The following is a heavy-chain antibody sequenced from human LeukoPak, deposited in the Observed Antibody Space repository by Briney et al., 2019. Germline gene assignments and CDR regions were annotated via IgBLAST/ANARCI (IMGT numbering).Heavy chain of an antibody. CDR3: ARDREMGRVGPTKYYYHGMDV. CDR2: INPSGGST. D-gene: IGHD1-26*01. J-gene: IGHJ6*02. CDR1: GYTFTSYY. Sequence: GASVTVCFTASGYTFTSYYMHWVRQAPGQGHEWMGIINPSGGSTSYAQKFQGRGTMTRDTSTNTVYMEMSSLRSEDTAVYYCARDREMGRVGPTKYYYHGMDVWGQGTTVTVSS. V-gene: IGHV1-46*01.